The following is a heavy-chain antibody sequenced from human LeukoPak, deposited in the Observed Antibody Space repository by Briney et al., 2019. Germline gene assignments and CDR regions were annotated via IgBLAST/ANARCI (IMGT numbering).Heavy chain of an antibody. J-gene: IGHJ4*02. Sequence: EASVKVSCKASGYTFTSYDINWVRQATGHGLEWMGWLNVKSGNTGYAQKFQDRVTITRNTSISTAYMELSSIKSEDTAVYYCAKVGDDYGDYFHFWGQGTLVTVSS. CDR3: AKVGDDYGDYFHF. CDR1: GYTFTSYD. D-gene: IGHD4-17*01. V-gene: IGHV1-8*03. CDR2: LNVKSGNT.